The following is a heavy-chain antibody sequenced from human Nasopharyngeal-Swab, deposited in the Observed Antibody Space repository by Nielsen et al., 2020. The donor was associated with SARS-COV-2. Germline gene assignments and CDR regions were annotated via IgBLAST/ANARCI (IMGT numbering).Heavy chain of an antibody. CDR1: GFTVSSNY. V-gene: IGHV3-53*01. Sequence: GGSLRLSCAAPGFTVSSNYMSWVRQAPGKGLEWVSVIYSGGSTYYADSVKGRFTISRDNSKNTLYLQMNSLRAEDTAVYYCARVPCSSTSCYVGGYGMDVWGQGTTVTVSS. D-gene: IGHD2-2*01. J-gene: IGHJ6*02. CDR2: IYSGGST. CDR3: ARVPCSSTSCYVGGYGMDV.